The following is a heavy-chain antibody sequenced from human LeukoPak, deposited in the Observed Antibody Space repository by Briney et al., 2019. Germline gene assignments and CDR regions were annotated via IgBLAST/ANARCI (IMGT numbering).Heavy chain of an antibody. CDR3: ARERSQQPNWFDP. V-gene: IGHV4-39*07. CDR2: IYYSGST. D-gene: IGHD6-13*01. CDR1: GSSISNYY. J-gene: IGHJ5*02. Sequence: PSETLSLTCTVSGSSISNYYWGWIRQAPGKGLEWIGSIYYSGSTYYNPSLKSRVTISVDTSKNQFSLKLSSVTAADTAVYCCARERSQQPNWFDPWGQGTLVTVSS.